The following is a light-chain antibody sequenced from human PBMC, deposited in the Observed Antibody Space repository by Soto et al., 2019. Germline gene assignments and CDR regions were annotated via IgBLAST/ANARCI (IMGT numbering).Light chain of an antibody. V-gene: IGLV2-14*03. CDR3: NSYTSSNTYV. J-gene: IGLJ1*01. CDR1: SSDVGGYNY. Sequence: QSALTQPASVSGSPGQSIIISCTGTSSDVGGYNYVSWYQQHPGKAPKLCIYDVSNRPSGVSNRFSGSKSGNTASLTISGLQAEDEADYYCNSYTSSNTYVFGPGTKVTVL. CDR2: DVS.